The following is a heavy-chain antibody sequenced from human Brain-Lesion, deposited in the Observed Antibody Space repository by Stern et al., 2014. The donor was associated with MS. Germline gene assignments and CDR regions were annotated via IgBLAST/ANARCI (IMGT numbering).Heavy chain of an antibody. J-gene: IGHJ4*02. CDR1: GGSISRSTYY. CDR2: IYYSGTT. D-gene: IGHD5-12*01. Sequence: QVQLVESGPGLVKPSETLSLTCSVSGGSISRSTYYWGWIRQPPGKGLEWIGSIYYSGTTYYNPSLKSRVTIDTSTNQFSLRLTPVPAADTAVYYCARHDGWLPHYWSQGTLVTVSS. CDR3: ARHDGWLPHY. V-gene: IGHV4-39*01.